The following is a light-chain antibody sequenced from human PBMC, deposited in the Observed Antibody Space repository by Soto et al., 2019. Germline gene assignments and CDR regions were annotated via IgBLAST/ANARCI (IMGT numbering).Light chain of an antibody. V-gene: IGKV3-15*01. Sequence: EILMTQSPYTVSVSPGESATLSCRASQRVYSNLAWYQQRPGQAPRLLIYGASTRATGVPARFSGRGSGTEFTLTISSLQSEDFAVYYCQQYTNWPPNTFGQGTRLEIK. J-gene: IGKJ5*01. CDR3: QQYTNWPPNT. CDR2: GAS. CDR1: QRVYSN.